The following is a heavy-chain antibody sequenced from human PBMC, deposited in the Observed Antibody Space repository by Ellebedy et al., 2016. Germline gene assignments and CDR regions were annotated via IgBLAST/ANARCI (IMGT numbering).Heavy chain of an antibody. CDR1: GFTFSSYA. CDR2: ISGSGGST. CDR3: AVEEYYYYYMDV. Sequence: GGSLRLXXAASGFTFSSYAMSWVRQAPGKGLEWVSAISGSGGSTYYADSVKGRFTISRDNSKNTLYLQMNSLRAGDTAVYYCAVEEYYYYYMDVWGKGTTVTVSS. V-gene: IGHV3-23*01. J-gene: IGHJ6*03.